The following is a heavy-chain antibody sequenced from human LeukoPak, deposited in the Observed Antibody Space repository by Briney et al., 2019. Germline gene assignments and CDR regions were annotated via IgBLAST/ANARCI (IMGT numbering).Heavy chain of an antibody. CDR3: AKGPTYSSSSLFDY. D-gene: IGHD6-6*01. J-gene: IGHJ4*02. V-gene: IGHV3-9*03. CDR2: ISWNGGTI. CDR1: GFTFHDYA. Sequence: GRSLRLSCAASGFTFHDYAMHWVRQAPGKGLEWVSGISWNGGTIDYADSVKGRFTISRDNAKNSLYLQMNSLRPEDMALYYCAKGPTYSSSSLFDYWGQGILVAVYS.